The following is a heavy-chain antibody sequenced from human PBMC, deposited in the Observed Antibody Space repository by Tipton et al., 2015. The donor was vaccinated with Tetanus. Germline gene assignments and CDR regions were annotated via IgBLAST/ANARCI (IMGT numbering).Heavy chain of an antibody. CDR3: ARVIRRSMIGYGVFDS. CDR1: GFPFHSYH. D-gene: IGHD4-17*01. J-gene: IGHJ4*02. Sequence: SLRLSCATSGFPFHSYHMAWVRQAPGKGLEWISYIGDPTKVIHYADVVKGRFTVSRDNAENSLFLRMTSLTDEDTAVYFCARVIRRSMIGYGVFDSWGQGTLVAVSS. CDR2: IGDPTKVI. V-gene: IGHV3-48*02.